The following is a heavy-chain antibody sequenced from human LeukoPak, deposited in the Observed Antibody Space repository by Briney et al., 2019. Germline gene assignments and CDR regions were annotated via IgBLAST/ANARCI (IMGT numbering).Heavy chain of an antibody. V-gene: IGHV4-34*01. CDR3: AGGRNQFKVRGVSFDY. Sequence: SETLSLTCAVYGGSFSGYYWSWIRQPPGKGLEWIGEINHSGSTNYNPSLKSRVTISVDTSKNQFSLKLSSVTAADTAVFYCAGGRNQFKVRGVSFDYWGQGNPVTGSS. D-gene: IGHD3-10*01. CDR2: INHSGST. CDR1: GGSFSGYY. J-gene: IGHJ4*01.